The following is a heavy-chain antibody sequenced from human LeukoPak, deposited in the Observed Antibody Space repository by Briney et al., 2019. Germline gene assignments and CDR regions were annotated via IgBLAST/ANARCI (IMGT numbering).Heavy chain of an antibody. CDR2: ITLSGGST. CDR1: GLTFSYYD. Sequence: GGSLRLSCAASGLTFSYYDMSWVRQAPGKGLEWVASITLSGGSTFYADSVKGRFTISRDNSKNTLYLQMNSLSAEDTALYYCAKRGNPAVGHHYLDVWGKGTTVSVSS. V-gene: IGHV3-23*01. D-gene: IGHD2-2*01. J-gene: IGHJ6*03. CDR3: AKRGNPAVGHHYLDV.